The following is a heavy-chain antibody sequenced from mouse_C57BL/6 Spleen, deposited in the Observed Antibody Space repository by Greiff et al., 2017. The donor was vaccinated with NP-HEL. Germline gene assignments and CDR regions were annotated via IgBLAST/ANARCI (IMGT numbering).Heavy chain of an antibody. Sequence: EVKLVESGGGLVQPTGSLKLSCAASGFTFNTYAMHWVRQAPGTGLEWVARLRSKSSNYANYSADSVKDRFTISRDDSQSILYLQMNNLKTEDTAMYYCVRGDYGSSYGYAMDYWGQGTSVTVSS. CDR3: VRGDYGSSYGYAMDY. CDR1: GFTFNTYA. CDR2: LRSKSSNYAN. J-gene: IGHJ4*01. D-gene: IGHD1-1*01. V-gene: IGHV10-3*01.